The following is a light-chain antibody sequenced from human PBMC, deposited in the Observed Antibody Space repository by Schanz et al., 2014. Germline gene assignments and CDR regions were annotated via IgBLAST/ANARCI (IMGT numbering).Light chain of an antibody. CDR1: RTNLGALND. CDR3: AAWDDSLNGFYV. CDR2: GNN. Sequence: QSVLTQPPSVSGAPGQTVTISCTGSRTNLGALNDVHWYQHLPGTAPKLLIFGNNNRPSGVPDRFSGSKSGTSASLAITGLQAEDEADYYCAAWDDSLNGFYVFGTGTKVTVL. V-gene: IGLV1-40*01. J-gene: IGLJ1*01.